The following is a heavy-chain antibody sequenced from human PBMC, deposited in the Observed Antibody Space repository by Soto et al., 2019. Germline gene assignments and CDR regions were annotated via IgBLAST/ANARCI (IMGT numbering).Heavy chain of an antibody. V-gene: IGHV4-31*03. CDR3: ARVWSELNWFDP. Sequence: SETLSLTCTVSGGSISSVGYYWSWIRQHPGKGLEWIGYIYYSGSTYYNPSLKSRVTISVDTSKNQFSLKLSSVTAADTAVYYCARVWSELNWFDPWGQGTLVTVSS. D-gene: IGHD1-7*01. CDR2: IYYSGST. CDR1: GGSISSVGYY. J-gene: IGHJ5*02.